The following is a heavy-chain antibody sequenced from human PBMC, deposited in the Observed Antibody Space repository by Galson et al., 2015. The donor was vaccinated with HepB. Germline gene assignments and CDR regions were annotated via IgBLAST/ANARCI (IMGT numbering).Heavy chain of an antibody. CDR1: GYTFTSYD. V-gene: IGHV1-8*01. D-gene: IGHD2-2*02. CDR3: ARGRLGYCSSTSCYTDWFDP. Sequence: SVKVSCKASGYTFTSYDINWVRQATGQGLEWMGWMNPNSGNTGYAQKFQGRVTMTRNTSISTAYMELSSLRSEDTAVYYCARGRLGYCSSTSCYTDWFDPWGQGTLVTVSS. CDR2: MNPNSGNT. J-gene: IGHJ5*02.